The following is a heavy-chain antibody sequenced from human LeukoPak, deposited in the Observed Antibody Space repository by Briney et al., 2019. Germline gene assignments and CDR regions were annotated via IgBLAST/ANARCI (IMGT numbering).Heavy chain of an antibody. V-gene: IGHV3-7*01. CDR3: ARERYCTSTTCYVGVPFDY. Sequence: GGSLRLSCAGSGFTFSTYYMTWVRQAPGKGLEWVAGVKQDGSENYYVDSVKGRFTISRDNSKNSLYLQMNSLRAEDTAVYFCARERYCTSTTCYVGVPFDYWGQGTLVTVAS. CDR1: GFTFSTYY. D-gene: IGHD2-2*01. J-gene: IGHJ4*02. CDR2: VKQDGSEN.